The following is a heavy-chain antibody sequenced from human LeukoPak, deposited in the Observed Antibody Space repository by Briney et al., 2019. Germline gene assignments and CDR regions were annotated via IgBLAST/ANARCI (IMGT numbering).Heavy chain of an antibody. D-gene: IGHD6-19*01. CDR1: GYNFTNYW. J-gene: IGHJ5*02. V-gene: IGHV5-51*01. CDR2: VYPGDSDT. Sequence: PGESLKISCKASGYNFTNYWIGWVRQMPGKGLGWMGIVYPGDSDTRYSPSFQGQVTISADRSTSTAFLQWRSLRASDSAIYYCARHVRPRNSSVWPSDSWGQGTLVTVSS. CDR3: ARHVRPRNSSVWPSDS.